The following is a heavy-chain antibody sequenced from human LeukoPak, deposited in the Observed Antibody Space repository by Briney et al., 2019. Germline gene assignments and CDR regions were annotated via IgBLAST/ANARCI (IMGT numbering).Heavy chain of an antibody. D-gene: IGHD6-13*01. CDR2: FFSTGRT. CDR3: ESIPGSSTSWYHFDN. CDR1: GGSVSSSNHH. J-gene: IGHJ4*02. Sequence: SETLSLTCNVSGGSVSSSNHHWAWSRQSPGMGLEWVGTFFSTGRTSQNPDPSLNCRVTLSVDTSRNQFSLQLRSLTAADTAIFYCESIPGSSTSWYHFDNWGQGTLVTVSS. V-gene: IGHV4-39*01.